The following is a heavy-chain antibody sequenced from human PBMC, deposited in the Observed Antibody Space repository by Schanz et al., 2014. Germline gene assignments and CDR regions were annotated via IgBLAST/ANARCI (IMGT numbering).Heavy chain of an antibody. CDR2: IWYNGSNK. CDR3: ARDSVGASSYFDY. Sequence: QVQLVESGGGVVQPGGSLRLSCAASGFTFDPYAMHWVRQAPGKGLEWVAVIWYNGSNKYYADSVRGRFTISRDNSKNTLYLQMNNLRAEDTAVYYCARDSVGASSYFDYWGQGTLVTVSS. J-gene: IGHJ4*02. V-gene: IGHV3-33*08. CDR1: GFTFDPYA. D-gene: IGHD1-26*01.